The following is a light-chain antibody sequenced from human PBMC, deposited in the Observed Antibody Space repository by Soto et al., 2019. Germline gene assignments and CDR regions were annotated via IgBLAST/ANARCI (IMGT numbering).Light chain of an antibody. CDR2: DAS. CDR1: QSVESGRSSC. CDR3: QQYGASPYT. J-gene: IGKJ2*01. V-gene: IGKV3-20*01. Sequence: EIVLTQSPGTLSLSPGERAALSCRVSQSVESGRSSCLAWFQQIPGRTPRLLIFDASNRATGIPDRFNASGSGTDFTLTISSLEPEDFGVYYCQQYGASPYTFGQGTKLEI.